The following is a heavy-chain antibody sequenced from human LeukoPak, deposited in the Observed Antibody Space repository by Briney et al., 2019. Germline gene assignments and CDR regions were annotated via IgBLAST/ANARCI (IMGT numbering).Heavy chain of an antibody. CDR2: INSDGSST. D-gene: IGHD3-22*01. CDR1: GFTFSSYW. CDR3: ARDGNTYYYDSSGYSHFDY. J-gene: IGHJ4*02. Sequence: PGGSLRLSCAASGFTFSSYWMHWVRRAPGKELVWVSRINSDGSSTSYADSVKGRFTNSRDNAKNTLYLQMNSLRAEDTAVYYCARDGNTYYYDSSGYSHFDYWGQGTLVTVSS. V-gene: IGHV3-74*01.